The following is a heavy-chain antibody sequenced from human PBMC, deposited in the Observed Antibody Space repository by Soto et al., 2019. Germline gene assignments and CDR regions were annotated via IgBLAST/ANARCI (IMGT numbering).Heavy chain of an antibody. V-gene: IGHV3-21*01. J-gene: IGHJ3*02. D-gene: IGHD2-2*01. CDR2: ISSSSSYI. CDR3: ATDPRTVVQAADDFDI. CDR1: GFTFSSYS. Sequence: GGSLRLSCAASGFTFSSYSMNWVRQAPGKGLEWVSSISSSSSYIYYADSVKGRFTISRDNAKNSLYLQMNSLRAEDTAVYYCATDPRTVVQAADDFDIWGQGTMVTVSS.